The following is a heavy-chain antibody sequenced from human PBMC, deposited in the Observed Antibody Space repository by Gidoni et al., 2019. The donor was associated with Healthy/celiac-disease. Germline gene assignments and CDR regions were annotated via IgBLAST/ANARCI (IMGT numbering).Heavy chain of an antibody. CDR3: ARVSGGYSAVYFDY. D-gene: IGHD2-15*01. CDR1: GFTFDDYG. J-gene: IGHJ4*02. V-gene: IGHV3-20*04. Sequence: EVQLVESGGGVVRPGGSLILSCAASGFTFDDYGMSWVRPAPGKGLEWVSGIKWNGGSTGYADSVKGRFTISRDNAKNSLYLQMNSLRAEDTALYYCARVSGGYSAVYFDYWGQGTLVTVSS. CDR2: IKWNGGST.